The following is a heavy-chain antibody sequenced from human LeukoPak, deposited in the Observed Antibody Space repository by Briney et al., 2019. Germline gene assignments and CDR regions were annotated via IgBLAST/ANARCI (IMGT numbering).Heavy chain of an antibody. J-gene: IGHJ4*02. CDR1: GFTFSSYG. CDR2: ISYDGSNK. V-gene: IGHV3-30*18. CDR3: AKSMYYEFWSGFLDY. D-gene: IGHD3-3*01. Sequence: PGGSLRLSCAASGFTFSSYGMHWVRQAPGKGLEWVAVISYDGSNKYYADSVKGRFTISRDNSKNTLYVQMNSLRAEDTAVYYCAKSMYYEFWSGFLDYWGQETLVTVSS.